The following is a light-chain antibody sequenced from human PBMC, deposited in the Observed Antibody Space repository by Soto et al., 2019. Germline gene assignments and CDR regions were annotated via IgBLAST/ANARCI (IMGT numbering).Light chain of an antibody. Sequence: EIVLTQFPATLSLSPGERATLSCRASQSVSTYLAWYQQKPGQAPRLLIYGASNRATGLPARFSGSGSGTDFTLTIGSLEPEDSAVYYCHQRGTWPETFGQGTKVEIK. J-gene: IGKJ1*01. CDR2: GAS. CDR1: QSVSTY. V-gene: IGKV3-11*01. CDR3: HQRGTWPET.